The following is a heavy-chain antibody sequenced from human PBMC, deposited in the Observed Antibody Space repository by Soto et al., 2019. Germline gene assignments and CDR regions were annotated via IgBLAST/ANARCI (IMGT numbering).Heavy chain of an antibody. CDR3: AGYWGSFDY. V-gene: IGHV4-59*01. D-gene: IGHD2-8*02. CDR2: IYYSGST. Sequence: SETRSHTCTVPGSSISSYCWRWIRQHPGKGMEWIGYIYYSGSTNYNPSLKSRVTISVDTSKNQFSLKLSSVTAADTAVYYCAGYWGSFDYWGQGTLVTVSS. J-gene: IGHJ4*02. CDR1: GSSISSYC.